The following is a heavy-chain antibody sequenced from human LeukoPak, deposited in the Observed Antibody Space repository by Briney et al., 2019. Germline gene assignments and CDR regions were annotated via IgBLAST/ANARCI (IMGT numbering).Heavy chain of an antibody. V-gene: IGHV1-8*01. J-gene: IGHJ4*02. D-gene: IGHD4-17*01. CDR2: MNPSSGYT. CDR3: AREYGDYVQGFRFNFDY. CDR1: GYNFTSYD. Sequence: GASVKVSCKASGYNFTSYDINWVRQATGQGLEWMGWMNPSSGYTGYAQKFRGRVTMTMNNSMSTMYMDLSSLRSDDTAVYYCAREYGDYVQGFRFNFDYWGQGTLVTVSS.